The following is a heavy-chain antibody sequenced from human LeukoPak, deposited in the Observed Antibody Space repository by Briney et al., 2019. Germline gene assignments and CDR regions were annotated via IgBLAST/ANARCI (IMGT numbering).Heavy chain of an antibody. D-gene: IGHD3-22*01. J-gene: IGHJ4*02. V-gene: IGHV3-30*04. CDR1: GFTFSSYA. CDR2: ISYDGSNK. Sequence: PGGSLRLSCAASGFTFSSYAMHWVRQAPGKGLEGVAVISYDGSNKYYADSVKGRFTISRDNSKNTLYLQMNSLRAEDTAVYYCARNYDSSGDYWGQGTLVTVSS. CDR3: ARNYDSSGDY.